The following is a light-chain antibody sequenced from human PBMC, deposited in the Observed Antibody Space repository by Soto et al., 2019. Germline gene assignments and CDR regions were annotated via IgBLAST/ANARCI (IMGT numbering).Light chain of an antibody. CDR3: QHYNSYGT. Sequence: DVQMTQSPATLSASVGARVTITFRASQSISSWLAWYQQKTGKAPKLLIYKASSLESGVPSRFIGSGSGTEFTLTISSLQPDDFATYYCQHYNSYGTFGQGTMVDI. J-gene: IGKJ1*01. CDR1: QSISSW. V-gene: IGKV1-5*03. CDR2: KAS.